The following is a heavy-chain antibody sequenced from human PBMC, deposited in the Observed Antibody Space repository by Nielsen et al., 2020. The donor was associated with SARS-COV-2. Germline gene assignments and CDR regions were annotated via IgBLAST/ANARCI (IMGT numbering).Heavy chain of an antibody. J-gene: IGHJ3*01. CDR1: GFTFSSLW. V-gene: IGHV3-7*01. CDR3: ARDWSRAFDV. CDR2: IKPDGSEK. Sequence: GGSLRLSCAASGFTFSSLWMSWVRQVPGKGLEWVADIKPDGSEKVYVDSVKGRFTISRDNAKNSMSLQMNSLRVEDMAVYYCARDWSRAFDVWGQGTMVTVSS.